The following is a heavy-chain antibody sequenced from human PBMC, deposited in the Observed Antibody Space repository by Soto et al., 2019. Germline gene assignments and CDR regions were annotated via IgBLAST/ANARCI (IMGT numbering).Heavy chain of an antibody. CDR2: IYYSGST. J-gene: IGHJ5*02. CDR3: ARDTPNDGDYARRGNWFDP. V-gene: IGHV4-30-4*01. Sequence: QVQLQESGPGLVKPSQTLSLTCTVSGGSISSGDYYWSWIRQPPGKGLEWIGYIYYSGSTYYNPSLKSRVTISVDTSKNQFSLKLSSVTAADTAVYYCARDTPNDGDYARRGNWFDPWGQGTLVTVSS. D-gene: IGHD4-17*01. CDR1: GGSISSGDYY.